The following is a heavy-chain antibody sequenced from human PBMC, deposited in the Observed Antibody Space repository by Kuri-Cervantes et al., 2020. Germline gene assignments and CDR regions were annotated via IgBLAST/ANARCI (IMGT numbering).Heavy chain of an antibody. CDR1: GFTFDDYA. J-gene: IGHJ2*01. Sequence: GESLKISCAASGFTFDDYAMHWVRQAPGKGLEWVSAISGSGGSTYYADSVKGRFTISRDNSKNTLYLQMNSLRAEDTAVYYCASRLPPNWYFDLWGRGTLVTVSS. CDR2: ISGSGGST. V-gene: IGHV3-23*01. CDR3: ASRLPPNWYFDL.